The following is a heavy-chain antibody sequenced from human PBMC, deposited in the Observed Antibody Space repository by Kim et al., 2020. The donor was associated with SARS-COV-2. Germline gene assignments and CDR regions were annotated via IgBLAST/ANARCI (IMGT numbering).Heavy chain of an antibody. V-gene: IGHV7-4-1*02. CDR3: ARDPRITIFGVVITGYYDYMDG. D-gene: IGHD3-3*01. CDR1: GYTFTSYA. Sequence: ASVKVSCKASGYTFTSYAMNWVRQAPGQGLEWMGWINTNTGNPTYAQGFTGRFVFSLDTSVSTAYLQISSLKAEDTAVYYCARDPRITIFGVVITGYYDYMDGWGKGTTVTVSS. J-gene: IGHJ6*03. CDR2: INTNTGNP.